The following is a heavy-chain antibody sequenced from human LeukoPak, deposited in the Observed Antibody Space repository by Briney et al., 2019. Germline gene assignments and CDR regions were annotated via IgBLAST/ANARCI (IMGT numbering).Heavy chain of an antibody. CDR1: GYTFTSYG. CDR3: ARDHDSSGYHFDY. J-gene: IGHJ4*02. Sequence: GSVKVSCKASGYTFTSYGINWVRQAPGQGLEWMGWINPNSGGTNYAQKFQGRVTMTRDTSISTAYMELSRLRSDDTAVYYCARDHDSSGYHFDYWGQGTLVTVSS. D-gene: IGHD3-22*01. CDR2: INPNSGGT. V-gene: IGHV1-2*02.